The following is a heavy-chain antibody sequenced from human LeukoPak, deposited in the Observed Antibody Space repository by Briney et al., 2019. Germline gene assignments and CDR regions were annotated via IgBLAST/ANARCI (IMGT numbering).Heavy chain of an antibody. CDR3: ARAHTIWSGYYLDY. CDR1: GFTFSTYI. Sequence: GGSLRLSCAASGFTFSTYIMNWVRQAPGKGLEWVSYISSSSSTIYYADSVKGRFTISRDNAKNSLYLQMNSLRAEDTAVYYCARAHTIWSGYYLDYWGQGTLVTVSS. J-gene: IGHJ4*02. V-gene: IGHV3-48*01. D-gene: IGHD3-3*01. CDR2: ISSSSSTI.